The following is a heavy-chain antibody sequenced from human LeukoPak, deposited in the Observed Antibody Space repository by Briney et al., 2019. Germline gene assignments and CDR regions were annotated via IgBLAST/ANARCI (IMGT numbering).Heavy chain of an antibody. CDR2: VYYSGST. D-gene: IGHD1-7*01. CDR1: DGSISSYY. V-gene: IGHV4-59*08. Sequence: SDTLSLTCSVSDGSISSYYWAWIRQPPGKRLEWIGYVYYSGSTKYNPSLESRVTISIDTSKGQFSLNLSSVTAADTAVYYCARQRGIIGTLDWFDPWGQGTLVTVSS. J-gene: IGHJ5*02. CDR3: ARQRGIIGTLDWFDP.